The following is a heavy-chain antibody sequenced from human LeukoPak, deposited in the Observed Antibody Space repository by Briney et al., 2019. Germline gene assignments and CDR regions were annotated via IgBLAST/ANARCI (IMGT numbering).Heavy chain of an antibody. J-gene: IGHJ4*02. V-gene: IGHV4-59*08. D-gene: IGHD7-27*01. CDR2: FSYSASA. CDR3: ARQVNWDYFDY. CDR1: GGSISSYY. Sequence: SETLSLTCTVSGGSISSYYWSWIRQPPGKGLEWIGYFSYSASAKYSPSLKSRVTISVDTSNNQFSLKLSSVTAADTAVYYCARQVNWDYFDYWGQGTLVTVSS.